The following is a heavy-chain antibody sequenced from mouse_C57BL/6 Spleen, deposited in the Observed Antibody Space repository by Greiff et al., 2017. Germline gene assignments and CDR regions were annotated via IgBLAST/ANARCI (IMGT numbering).Heavy chain of an antibody. CDR1: GYTFTSYW. CDR2: IHPNSGST. Sequence: QVQLQQPGAELVKPGASVKLSCKASGYTFTSYWMHWVKQRPGQGLEWIGMIHPNSGSTNYNEKFKSKATLTVDKSSSTAYMQLSSLTSEDSAVYYWSQNYYGSSHWYFDVWGTGTTVTVSS. CDR3: SQNYYGSSHWYFDV. V-gene: IGHV1-64*01. D-gene: IGHD1-1*01. J-gene: IGHJ1*03.